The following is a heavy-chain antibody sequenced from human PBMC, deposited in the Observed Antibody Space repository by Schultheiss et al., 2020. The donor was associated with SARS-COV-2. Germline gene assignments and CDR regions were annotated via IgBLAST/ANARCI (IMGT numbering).Heavy chain of an antibody. V-gene: IGHV3-23*01. Sequence: GGSLRLSFAASGFTFSSYAMSWVRQAPGKGLEWVSAISGSGGSTYYADSVKGRFTISRDNSKNTLYLQMSSLRAEDTAVYYCVKDLHCSGGSCCYWGQGTLVTVSS. CDR1: GFTFSSYA. J-gene: IGHJ4*02. D-gene: IGHD2-15*01. CDR3: VKDLHCSGGSCCY. CDR2: ISGSGGST.